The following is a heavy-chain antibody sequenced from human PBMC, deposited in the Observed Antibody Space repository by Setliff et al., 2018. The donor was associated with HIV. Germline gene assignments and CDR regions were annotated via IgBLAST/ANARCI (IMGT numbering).Heavy chain of an antibody. D-gene: IGHD5-18*01. CDR3: ARDQWGYSYGYYYYYYMDV. J-gene: IGHJ6*03. V-gene: IGHV3-66*02. CDR1: GFTVSSNY. Sequence: GGSLRLSCAASGFTVSSNYMSWVRQAPGKGLEWVSVIYSGGSTYYAGSVKGRFTISRDNSKNTLYLQMNSLRAEDTAVYYCARDQWGYSYGYYYYYYMDVWGKGTTVTVSS. CDR2: IYSGGST.